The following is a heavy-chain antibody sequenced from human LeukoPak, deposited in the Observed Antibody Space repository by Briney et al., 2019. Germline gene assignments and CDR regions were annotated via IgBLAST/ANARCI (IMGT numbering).Heavy chain of an antibody. CDR2: ISGSGSST. J-gene: IGHJ4*02. CDR1: GFTFSSYV. V-gene: IGHV3-23*01. Sequence: GGSLRLSCAASGFTFSSYVMSWVRQAPGKGLEWVSAISGSGSSTYYADSVQGRFTISRDNSKNTLYLQMNSLRAEDTAVYYCAKFRYYFDYWGQGTLVTVSS. CDR3: AKFRYYFDY.